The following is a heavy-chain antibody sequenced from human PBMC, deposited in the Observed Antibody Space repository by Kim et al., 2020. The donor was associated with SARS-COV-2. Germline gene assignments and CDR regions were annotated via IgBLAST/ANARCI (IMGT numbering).Heavy chain of an antibody. CDR3: ARDDRGYSHGLDY. J-gene: IGHJ4*02. CDR2: IIPIFGTA. D-gene: IGHD5-18*01. CDR1: GGTFSSYA. Sequence: SVKVSCKASGGTFSSYAISWVRQAPGQGLEWMGGIIPIFGTANYAQKFQGRVTITADESTSTAYMELSSLRSEDTAVYYCARDDRGYSHGLDYWGQGTLVTVSS. V-gene: IGHV1-69*13.